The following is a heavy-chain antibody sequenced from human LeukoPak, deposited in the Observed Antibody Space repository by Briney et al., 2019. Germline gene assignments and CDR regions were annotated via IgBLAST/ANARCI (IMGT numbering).Heavy chain of an antibody. V-gene: IGHV3-23*01. D-gene: IGHD3-22*01. CDR2: ISGSGGST. CDR1: GFTFSNAW. Sequence: PGGSLRLSCAASGFTFSNAWMSWVRQAPGKGREWVSAISGSGGSTYYADSVKGRFTISRDNSKNTLYLQMNSLRAEDTAVYYCAKVRRPYYYDSSGYWNDAFDIWGQGTMVTVSS. CDR3: AKVRRPYYYDSSGYWNDAFDI. J-gene: IGHJ3*02.